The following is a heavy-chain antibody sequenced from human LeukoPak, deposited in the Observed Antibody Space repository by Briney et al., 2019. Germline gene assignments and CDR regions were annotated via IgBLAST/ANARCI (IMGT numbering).Heavy chain of an antibody. D-gene: IGHD2-21*02. CDR3: ASGLYCGCDCLRANAFDI. CDR1: RGTFSSYA. CDR2: IIPIFGTA. J-gene: IGHJ3*02. V-gene: IGHV1-69*13. Sequence: SVKVSCQASRGTFSSYAISWVRQAPGQELEWMGGIIPIFGTAHNVQKCKGRVTITADESKSTAYMELSSLRSEDTAVYYCASGLYCGCDCLRANAFDIWGQGTMVTVSS.